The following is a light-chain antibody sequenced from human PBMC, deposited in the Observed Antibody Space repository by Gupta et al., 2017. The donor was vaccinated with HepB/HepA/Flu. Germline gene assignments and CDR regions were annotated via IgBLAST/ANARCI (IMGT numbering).Light chain of an antibody. CDR2: AAS. CDR1: QDINSW. Sequence: DIQMTQSPSSVSASVGDRVTITCRASQDINSWLVWYQQKPGKAPKLLIYAASSLQSGVPSRFSGSGSGTDFTLTISSLQPEDVATYYCQQANSFPVAFGKGTRLEIK. J-gene: IGKJ5*01. V-gene: IGKV1D-12*01. CDR3: QQANSFPVA.